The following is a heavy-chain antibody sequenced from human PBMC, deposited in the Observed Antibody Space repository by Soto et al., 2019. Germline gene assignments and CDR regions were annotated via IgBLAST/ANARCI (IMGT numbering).Heavy chain of an antibody. CDR1: GGTFSSYA. Sequence: ASVKVSCKASGGTFSSYAISWVRQAPGQGLEWMGGIIPIFGTANYAQKFQGRVTITADESTSTAYMELSSLRSEDTAVYYCARDPRIAVAGLEDWFDPWVQGTLVTVSS. CDR2: IIPIFGTA. CDR3: ARDPRIAVAGLEDWFDP. V-gene: IGHV1-69*13. J-gene: IGHJ5*02. D-gene: IGHD6-19*01.